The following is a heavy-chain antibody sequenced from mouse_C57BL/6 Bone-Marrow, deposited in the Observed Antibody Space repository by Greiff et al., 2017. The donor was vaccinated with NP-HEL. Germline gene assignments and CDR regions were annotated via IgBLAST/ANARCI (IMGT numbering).Heavy chain of an antibody. CDR3: ARYYYGSRGWYFDV. J-gene: IGHJ1*03. Sequence: QQPGADLVKPGASVKLSCKASGYTFTSYWMHWVKQRPGLGLEWIGRIDPNSGGTKFNEKFKTKATLTVDKPSSTAYMQLSVLTSEDSAVYYCARYYYGSRGWYFDVWGTGTTVTVSS. CDR1: GYTFTSYW. V-gene: IGHV1-72*01. D-gene: IGHD1-1*01. CDR2: IDPNSGGT.